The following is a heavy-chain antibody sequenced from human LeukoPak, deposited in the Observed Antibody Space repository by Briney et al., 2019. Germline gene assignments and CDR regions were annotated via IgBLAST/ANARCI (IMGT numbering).Heavy chain of an antibody. Sequence: GGSLRLSCAASGFAFSTNWMHWVRQAPGKGLVWVSHISTDARTITYADFVKGRFTISRDNSKNTLYLQMNSLRSEDTAVYYCARALGIASDYWGQGTLVTVSS. J-gene: IGHJ4*02. D-gene: IGHD6-13*01. CDR1: GFAFSTNW. V-gene: IGHV3-74*01. CDR2: ISTDARTI. CDR3: ARALGIASDY.